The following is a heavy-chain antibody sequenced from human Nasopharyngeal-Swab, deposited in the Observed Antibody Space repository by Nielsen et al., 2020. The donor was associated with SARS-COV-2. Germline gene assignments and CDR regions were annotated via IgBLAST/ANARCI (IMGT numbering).Heavy chain of an antibody. V-gene: IGHV3-49*03. J-gene: IGHJ4*02. D-gene: IGHD5-24*01. CDR1: GFTFGDYA. Sequence: GGSLRLSCTASGFTFGDYAMSWFRQAPGKGLGWVGFIRSKAYGGTTEYAASVKGRFTISRDDSKSIAYLQMNSLKTEDTAVYYCTRARGATIRFADYWGQGTLVTVSS. CDR2: IRSKAYGGTT. CDR3: TRARGATIRFADY.